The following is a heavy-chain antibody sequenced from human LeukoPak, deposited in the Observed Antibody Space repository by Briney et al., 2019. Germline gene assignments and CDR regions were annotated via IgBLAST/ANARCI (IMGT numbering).Heavy chain of an antibody. V-gene: IGHV4-59*01. CDR1: GGSISSYY. CDR3: ASARILGYWSGGSCYQGGYFDY. CDR2: IYYSGGT. J-gene: IGHJ4*02. Sequence: PSETLSLTCTVSGGSISSYYWSWIRQPPGQGLEWIGCIYYSGGTNYNPSLKSRVTISVDTSKNQFSLKLSSVTAADTAVYYCASARILGYWSGGSCYQGGYFDYWGQGTLVTVSS. D-gene: IGHD2-15*01.